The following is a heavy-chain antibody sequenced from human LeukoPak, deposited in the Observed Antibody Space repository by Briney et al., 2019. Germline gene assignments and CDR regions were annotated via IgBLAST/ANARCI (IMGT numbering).Heavy chain of an antibody. J-gene: IGHJ4*02. D-gene: IGHD6-13*01. V-gene: IGHV1-69*04. Sequence: SVKVSCKASGGTFSSNVISWVRQAPGQGLEWMGRIIPIIGTPDYAQKFQGRVTITANKSTNTAYMELTSLKSDDTAVYYCARAGGSSWYVSLYYWGQGTLVTVSS. CDR3: ARAGGSSWYVSLYY. CDR2: IIPIIGTP. CDR1: GGTFSSNV.